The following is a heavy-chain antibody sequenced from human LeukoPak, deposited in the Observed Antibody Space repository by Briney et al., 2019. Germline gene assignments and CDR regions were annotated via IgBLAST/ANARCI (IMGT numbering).Heavy chain of an antibody. CDR3: ARDRPVFSGSPYYYGMDV. J-gene: IGHJ6*02. Sequence: SETLSLTCAVSGGSISSGGYSWSWIRQPPGKGLEWIGYIYHSGSTNYNPSLKSRVTMSVDTSKNQFSLKLSSVTAADTAVYYCARDRPVFSGSPYYYGMDVWGQGTTVTVSS. CDR1: GGSISSGGYS. CDR2: IYHSGST. V-gene: IGHV4-30-2*01. D-gene: IGHD1-26*01.